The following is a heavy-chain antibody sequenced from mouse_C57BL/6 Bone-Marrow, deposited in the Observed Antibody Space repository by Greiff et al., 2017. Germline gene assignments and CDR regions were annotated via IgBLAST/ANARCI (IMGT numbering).Heavy chain of an antibody. CDR2: IDPENGDT. V-gene: IGHV14-4*01. CDR3: PTYYYVFAY. CDR1: GFNIKDDY. J-gene: IGHJ3*01. D-gene: IGHD1-1*01. Sequence: QLQQSGAELVRPGASVKLSCTASGFNIKDDYMHWVKQRPEQGLEWIGWIDPENGDTEYASEFQGKATITADTSSNTAYLQLSSLTSEDTAVYYCPTYYYVFAYWGQGTLVTVSA.